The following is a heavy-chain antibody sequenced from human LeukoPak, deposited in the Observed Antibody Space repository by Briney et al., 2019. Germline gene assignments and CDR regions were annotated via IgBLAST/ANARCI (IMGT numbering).Heavy chain of an antibody. CDR1: GFTFSSSA. V-gene: IGHV3-23*01. Sequence: GSLRLSCAASGFTFSSSAMSWVRQAPGKGLEWVSAISNNGGYTYYADSVQGRFTISRDNSKSTLCLQMNSLRAEDTAVYYCAKQLGYCSNGSCYFPYWGQGTLVTVSS. CDR3: AKQLGYCSNGSCYFPY. CDR2: ISNNGGYT. J-gene: IGHJ4*02. D-gene: IGHD2-15*01.